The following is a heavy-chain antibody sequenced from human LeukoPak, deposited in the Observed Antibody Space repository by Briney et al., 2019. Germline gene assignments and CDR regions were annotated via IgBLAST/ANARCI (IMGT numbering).Heavy chain of an antibody. CDR3: ARAVGTSRNFFDY. J-gene: IGHJ4*02. CDR1: GASISNYY. Sequence: SETLSLTCTDSGASISNYYWSWIRQPAGKGLECIGSIYHSGSTYYNPSLKSRVTISVDTSKNQFSLNLSSVTAADTAMYYCARAVGTSRNFFDYWGQGTLVTVSS. CDR2: IYHSGST. D-gene: IGHD4-23*01. V-gene: IGHV4-4*07.